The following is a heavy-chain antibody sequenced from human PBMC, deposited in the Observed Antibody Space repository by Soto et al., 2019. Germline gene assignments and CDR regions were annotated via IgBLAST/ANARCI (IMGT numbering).Heavy chain of an antibody. CDR3: AKGDRMGIAAAGDFFGY. D-gene: IGHD6-13*01. CDR1: GFTFSSYA. J-gene: IGHJ4*02. V-gene: IGHV3-23*01. CDR2: ISGSGGST. Sequence: EVQLLESGGGLVQPGGSLRLSCAASGFTFSSYAMSWVRQAPGKGLEWVSAISGSGGSTYYADSVKGRFTISRDNSKNTLYLQMNSLRAEDTAVYYCAKGDRMGIAAAGDFFGYWGQGTLVTVSS.